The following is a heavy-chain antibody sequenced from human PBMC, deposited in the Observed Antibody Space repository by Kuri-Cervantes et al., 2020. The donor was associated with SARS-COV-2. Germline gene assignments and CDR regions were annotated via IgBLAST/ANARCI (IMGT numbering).Heavy chain of an antibody. CDR1: GGTFSSYA. CDR2: IIPIFGTA. CDR3: ARGGWELLAFDI. V-gene: IGHV1-69*13. J-gene: IGHJ3*02. Sequence: SVKVSCKASGGTFSSYAISWVRQAPGQGLEWMGGIIPIFGTANYAQKFQGRVTITADESTSTAYMELSSLRSEDTAVYYCARGGWELLAFDIWGQGTMVTISS. D-gene: IGHD1-26*01.